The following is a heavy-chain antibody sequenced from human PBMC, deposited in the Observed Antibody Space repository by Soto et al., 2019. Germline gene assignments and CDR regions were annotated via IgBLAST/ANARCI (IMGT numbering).Heavy chain of an antibody. V-gene: IGHV5-51*01. D-gene: IGHD2-21*01. CDR3: ARGSCGHFDY. CDR1: GYSFTTYW. CDR2: TNPSDSDT. J-gene: IGHJ4*02. Sequence: GESLKISCKGSGYSFTTYWIGWVRQMPGKGLEWMGITNPSDSDTGYGPSFQGQVTISADKAISSAYLQVNSLRVSDTAMYYCARGSCGHFDYWGQGTLVTVSS.